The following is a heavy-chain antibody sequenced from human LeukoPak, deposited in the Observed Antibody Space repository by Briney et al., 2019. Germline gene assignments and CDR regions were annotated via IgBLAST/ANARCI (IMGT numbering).Heavy chain of an antibody. J-gene: IGHJ5*02. Sequence: GGSLRLSCAASGFTSSSHWMHWVRQAPGKGLEWVSYISSSSSTIYYADSVKGRFTISRDNAKNSLYLQMNSLRDEDTAVYYCARGIGTVTTPSWFDPWGQGTLVTVSS. CDR2: ISSSSSTI. D-gene: IGHD4-17*01. CDR3: ARGIGTVTTPSWFDP. CDR1: GFTSSSHW. V-gene: IGHV3-48*02.